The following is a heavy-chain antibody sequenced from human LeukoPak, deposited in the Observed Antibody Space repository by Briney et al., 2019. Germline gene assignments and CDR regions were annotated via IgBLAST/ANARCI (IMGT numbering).Heavy chain of an antibody. CDR1: GFTFSSYS. D-gene: IGHD3-22*01. CDR3: ARDELYYSDSSGYLSFDY. Sequence: PGGSLRLSCAASGFTFSSYSMNWVRQAPGKGLEWVSYISSSSTIYYADSVKGRFTISRDNAKNSLYLQMNSLRAEDTAVYYCARDELYYSDSSGYLSFDYWGQGTLVTVSS. J-gene: IGHJ4*02. V-gene: IGHV3-48*01. CDR2: ISSSSTI.